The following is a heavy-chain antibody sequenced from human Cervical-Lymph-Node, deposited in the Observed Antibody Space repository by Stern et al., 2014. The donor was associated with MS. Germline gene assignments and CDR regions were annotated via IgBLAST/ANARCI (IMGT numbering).Heavy chain of an antibody. CDR2: IYPGDSDA. V-gene: IGHV5-51*01. CDR1: GYRFTDHL. D-gene: IGHD6-13*01. Sequence: VQLVQSGAEVKKPGESLRISCKGSGYRFTDHLIAWVRQMPGKGLEWMGIIYPGDSDATYSPSFQGQVTISADKSINTAYLQWSSLRASDTAMYYCARDYSSIFWGQGTLVTVSS. J-gene: IGHJ1*01. CDR3: ARDYSSIF.